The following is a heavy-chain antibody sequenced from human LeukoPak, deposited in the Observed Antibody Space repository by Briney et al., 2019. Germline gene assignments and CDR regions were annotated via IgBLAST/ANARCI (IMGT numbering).Heavy chain of an antibody. D-gene: IGHD3-22*01. CDR2: IYYSGST. Sequence: PSETLSLTCTVSGGSISSYYWSWIRQPPGKGLEWLGYIYYSGSTNYNPSLKSRVTISVDTSKNQFSLKLSSVTAADTAVYYCASSYDSSGYYFSGLDYWGQGTLVTVSS. J-gene: IGHJ4*02. V-gene: IGHV4-59*01. CDR1: GGSISSYY. CDR3: ASSYDSSGYYFSGLDY.